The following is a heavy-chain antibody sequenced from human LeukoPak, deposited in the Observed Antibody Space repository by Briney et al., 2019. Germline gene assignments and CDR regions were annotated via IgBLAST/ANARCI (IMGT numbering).Heavy chain of an antibody. CDR3: ARARSMARGYFDY. Sequence: GASVKVSCKASGYTFTGYYMHWVRQAPGQGLEWMGWINPNSGGTNYAQKFQGRVTMTRDTSISTAYMELSRLRSDDTAVYYCARARSMARGYFDYWGQGTLVTVSS. D-gene: IGHD2/OR15-2a*01. CDR1: GYTFTGYY. J-gene: IGHJ4*02. V-gene: IGHV1-2*02. CDR2: INPNSGGT.